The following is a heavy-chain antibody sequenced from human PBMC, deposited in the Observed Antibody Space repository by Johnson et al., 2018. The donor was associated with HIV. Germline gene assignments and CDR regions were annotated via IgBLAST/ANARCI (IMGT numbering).Heavy chain of an antibody. D-gene: IGHD3-16*02. Sequence: VQLVESGGGLVQPGGSLRLSCAASGFSVSSNYMSWVRQSPGKGLEWVSVTYSGGSTYYADSVKGRFTISRDNSKNTLYLQMNSLRAEDTAVYYCARDLVSLEDAFDIWGQGTMVTVSS. V-gene: IGHV3-66*01. CDR1: GFSVSSNY. CDR2: TYSGGST. CDR3: ARDLVSLEDAFDI. J-gene: IGHJ3*02.